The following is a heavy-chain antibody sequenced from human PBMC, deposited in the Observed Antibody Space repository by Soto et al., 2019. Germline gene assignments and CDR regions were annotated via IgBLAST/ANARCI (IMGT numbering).Heavy chain of an antibody. Sequence: GGSLRLSCAASEFTFSGYWMSWVRQVPGKGLEWVANIKQDGTENYYVGSVKGRFAISRDNVENSLDLQMNSLRAEDTAVYFCARIPRRGMTGYALDLWGRGTMVTVSS. D-gene: IGHD2-21*01. CDR3: ARIPRRGMTGYALDL. CDR2: IKQDGTEN. CDR1: EFTFSGYW. J-gene: IGHJ3*01. V-gene: IGHV3-7*01.